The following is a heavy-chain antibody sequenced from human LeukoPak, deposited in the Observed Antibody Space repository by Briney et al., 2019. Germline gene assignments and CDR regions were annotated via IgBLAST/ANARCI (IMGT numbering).Heavy chain of an antibody. CDR3: ARGCSGGTCRGMI. CDR1: GYTFSGYY. Sequence: ASVKVSCKASGYTFSGYYMHWVRQAPGQGLEWMGWINPNSGGTNYAQKFQGRVTMTRDTSISTAYMELSRLRSDDTAVYYCARGCSGGTCRGMIWGQGTMVTVSS. D-gene: IGHD2-15*01. J-gene: IGHJ3*02. V-gene: IGHV1-2*02. CDR2: INPNSGGT.